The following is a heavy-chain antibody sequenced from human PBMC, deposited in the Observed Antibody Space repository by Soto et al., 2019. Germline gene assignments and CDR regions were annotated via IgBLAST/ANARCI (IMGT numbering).Heavy chain of an antibody. CDR3: WKDSVSQVLDLGLI. CDR2: IDGGGSVT. Sequence: EVQLLESGGGLVQPGGSLRLSCAASGFTFSSYAMSWVRQAPGKGLEWASAIDGGGSVTYYADSVKGRFTISRDSSKNTLFLQMTGVSVGDTAVYYCWKDSVSQVLDLGLICGQGTVVPVSS. CDR1: GFTFSSYA. V-gene: IGHV3-23*01. J-gene: IGHJ3*02. D-gene: IGHD7-27*01.